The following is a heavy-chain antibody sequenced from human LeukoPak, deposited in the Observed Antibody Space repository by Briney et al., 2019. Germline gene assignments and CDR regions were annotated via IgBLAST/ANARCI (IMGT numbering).Heavy chain of an antibody. V-gene: IGHV3-30-3*01. CDR2: ISYDGSNK. Sequence: GGSLRLSCAASGFTFSSYAMHWVRQAPGKGLEWVAVISYDGSNKYYADSVKGRFTISRDNSKNTLYLQMNSLRAEDTAVYYCARVGSSWCPDPRFDYWGQGTLVTVSS. CDR1: GFTFSSYA. J-gene: IGHJ4*02. CDR3: ARVGSSWCPDPRFDY. D-gene: IGHD6-13*01.